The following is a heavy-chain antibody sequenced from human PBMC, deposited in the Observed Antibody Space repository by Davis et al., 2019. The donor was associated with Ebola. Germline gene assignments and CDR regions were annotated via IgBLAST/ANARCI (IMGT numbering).Heavy chain of an antibody. CDR3: ARDGGYTSEFDH. CDR1: GYFISTGYY. Sequence: SETLSLTCNVSGYFISTGYYWGWIRQPPGKGLEWIGSIYHSGSTYYSPSLKSRVTISIDTSKNQFSLKLKSVTAADTAVYYCARDGGYTSEFDHWGQGTLVTVSS. D-gene: IGHD3-16*01. V-gene: IGHV4-38-2*02. CDR2: IYHSGST. J-gene: IGHJ4*02.